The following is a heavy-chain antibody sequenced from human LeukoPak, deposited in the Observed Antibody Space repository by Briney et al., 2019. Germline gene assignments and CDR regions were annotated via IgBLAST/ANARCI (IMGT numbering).Heavy chain of an antibody. CDR1: GFIVSSNY. V-gene: IGHV3-53*05. CDR2: IYSGGST. Sequence: GRSLRLSCAASGFIVSSNYMSWVRQAPGKGLEWVSVIYSGGSTYYADSVKGRFTVSRDNSKNTLYLQMNSLRAEDTAVYYCAKEKQLEPFDCWGQGTLVTVFS. J-gene: IGHJ4*02. CDR3: AKEKQLEPFDC. D-gene: IGHD1-1*01.